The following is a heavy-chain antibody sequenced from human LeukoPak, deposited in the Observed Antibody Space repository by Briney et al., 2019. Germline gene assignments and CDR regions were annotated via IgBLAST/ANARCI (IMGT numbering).Heavy chain of an antibody. D-gene: IGHD2/OR15-2a*01. CDR3: AKDLHPFGPLADAFDI. CDR1: GFTFSNSA. V-gene: IGHV3-23*01. J-gene: IGHJ3*02. CDR2: VSDSGGST. Sequence: GGSLRLSCAASGFTFSNSAINWVRQAPGKGLEWVSFVSDSGGSTYYADSVKDRFTISRDNSKNTLNLQMNSLRAEDMALYYCAKDLHPFGPLADAFDIWGQGTMVTVSS.